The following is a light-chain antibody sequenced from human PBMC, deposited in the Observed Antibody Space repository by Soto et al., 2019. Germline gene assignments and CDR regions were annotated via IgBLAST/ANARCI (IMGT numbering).Light chain of an antibody. CDR1: QGVTTN. J-gene: IGKJ5*01. Sequence: VTTQSLSTLSVPKGERDTLSCRAGQGVTTNFAWYQQKSGQSPRLLIYDVSIRATGVPARFSGTGSETDFTLTISGLQSEDSAVYFCQQYNNWPFSFGQGTLLAIK. CDR3: QQYNNWPFS. CDR2: DVS. V-gene: IGKV3-15*01.